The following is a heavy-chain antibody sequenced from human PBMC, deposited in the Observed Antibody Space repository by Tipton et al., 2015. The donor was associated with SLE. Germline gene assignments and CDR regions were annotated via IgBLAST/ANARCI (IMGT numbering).Heavy chain of an antibody. J-gene: IGHJ4*01. V-gene: IGHV4-34*01. CDR2: TNPRGKT. Sequence: TLSLTCAVYGGSFSGYSWSWIRQPPGKGLEWIGQTNPRGKTNYNPSLKSRVTISVDTSNNQLSLKLTSVTAADTAVYYCARGAKERITLVRVRPYYFDYWGQGSLVTVSS. CDR3: ARGAKERITLVRVRPYYFDY. D-gene: IGHD3-10*01. CDR1: GGSFSGYS.